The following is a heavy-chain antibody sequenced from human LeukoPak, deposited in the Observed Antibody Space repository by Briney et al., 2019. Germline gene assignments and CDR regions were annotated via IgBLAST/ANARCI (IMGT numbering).Heavy chain of an antibody. D-gene: IGHD3-3*01. CDR2: ISYDGSNK. J-gene: IGHJ4*02. Sequence: PGGSLRLSCAASGFTFSSYAMHWVRQAPGKGLEWVAVISYDGSNKYYADSVKGRFTISRDNSKNTLYLQMNSLGAEDTAVYYRARQTDFWSGYCHDYWGQGTLVTVSS. CDR1: GFTFSSYA. V-gene: IGHV3-30-3*01. CDR3: ARQTDFWSGYCHDY.